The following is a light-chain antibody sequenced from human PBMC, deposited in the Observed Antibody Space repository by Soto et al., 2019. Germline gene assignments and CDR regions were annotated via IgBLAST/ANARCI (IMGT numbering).Light chain of an antibody. J-gene: IGKJ2*01. V-gene: IGKV1-5*03. CDR2: KAS. CDR1: QSVTDW. Sequence: DIQMTQSPPTLSASVGDRVTLTCRASQSVTDWLAWYQQKPGEAPKVLIYKASNLESRVPSRFSGSGIGTEYTLTITNLQTAESEAYYCQQYNTFPPYTFGQGTKLEI. CDR3: QQYNTFPPYT.